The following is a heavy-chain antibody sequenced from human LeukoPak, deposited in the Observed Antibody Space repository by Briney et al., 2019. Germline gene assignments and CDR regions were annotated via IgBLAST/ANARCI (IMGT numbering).Heavy chain of an antibody. CDR3: ARSDYQLPYRYFDY. D-gene: IGHD2-2*02. J-gene: IGHJ4*02. V-gene: IGHV4-59*08. Sequence: SETLSLTCTVSGGSISSYYWSWIRQPPGKGLEWIGYIYYSGSTNYNPSLKSRVTISVDTSKNQFSLKLSSVTAADTAVYYCARSDYQLPYRYFDYWGQGTLVTVSS. CDR2: IYYSGST. CDR1: GGSISSYY.